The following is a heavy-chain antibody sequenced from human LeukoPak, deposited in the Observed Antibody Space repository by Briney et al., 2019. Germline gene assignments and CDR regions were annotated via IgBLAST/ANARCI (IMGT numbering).Heavy chain of an antibody. CDR3: ARDEGAGAPYFDY. CDR1: GGTFSSYA. J-gene: IGHJ4*02. D-gene: IGHD1-26*01. V-gene: IGHV1-69*04. CDR2: IIPILGIA. Sequence: VASVKLSCKASGGTFSSYAISWVRQAPGQGLEWMGRIIPILGIANYAQKFQGRVTITADKSTSTAYMELSSLRSEDTAVYYCARDEGAGAPYFDYWGQGTLVTVSS.